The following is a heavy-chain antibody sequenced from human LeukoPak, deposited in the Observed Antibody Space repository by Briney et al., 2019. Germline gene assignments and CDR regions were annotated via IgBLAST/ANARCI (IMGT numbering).Heavy chain of an antibody. CDR1: GDSVSSNSAA. CDR3: AREVIAVNWLRMAGGGAFDI. CDR2: TYYRSKWYN. V-gene: IGHV6-1*01. Sequence: SQTLSLTCAISGDSVSSNSAAWNWIRQSPSRGLEWLGRTYYRSKWYNDYAVSVKSRITINPDTSKNQFSMQLNSVTPEGTAVYYCAREVIAVNWLRMAGGGAFDIWGQGTMVTVSS. D-gene: IGHD1-20*01. J-gene: IGHJ3*02.